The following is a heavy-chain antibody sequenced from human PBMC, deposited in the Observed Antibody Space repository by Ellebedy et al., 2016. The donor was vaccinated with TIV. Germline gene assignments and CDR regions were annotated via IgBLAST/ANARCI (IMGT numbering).Heavy chain of an antibody. D-gene: IGHD3-3*01. J-gene: IGHJ4*02. Sequence: AASVKVSCKASGGTFSSYSINWVRQAPGQGLEWMGRIIPILDITNYAQNFQGRVTITADTSTSTAYMELRSLRSDDTAVYYCANDESGLLEYWGQGSLITVSS. CDR1: GGTFSSYS. CDR2: IIPILDIT. V-gene: IGHV1-69*02. CDR3: ANDESGLLEY.